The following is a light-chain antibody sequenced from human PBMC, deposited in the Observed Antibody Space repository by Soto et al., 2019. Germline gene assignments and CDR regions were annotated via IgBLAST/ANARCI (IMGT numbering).Light chain of an antibody. Sequence: IVLTQSPGTLSLSPGESATLSCRASQSVSSSYLAWYQQKPGQAPRLLIYGASSRATGIPDRFSGSGSGTDFTLTINRLEPEDFAVYYCQQYGSSITFGQGTRLEIK. CDR1: QSVSSSY. V-gene: IGKV3-20*01. CDR2: GAS. CDR3: QQYGSSIT. J-gene: IGKJ5*01.